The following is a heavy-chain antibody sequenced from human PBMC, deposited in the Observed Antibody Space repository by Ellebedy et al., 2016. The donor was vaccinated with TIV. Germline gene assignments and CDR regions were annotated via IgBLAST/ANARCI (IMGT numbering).Heavy chain of an antibody. CDR1: EVSFSDNY. Sequence: GESLKISCAASEVSFSDNYMCWARQAPGKGLEWLSYISGSSTHTNYAGSVKGRFTISRDNAKNSLYLQMNSLRVEDTAVYYCARLRVGTSTGRGYYYHHGMDAWGQGATVTVSS. D-gene: IGHD3-3*01. CDR3: ARLRVGTSTGRGYYYHHGMDA. J-gene: IGHJ6*02. CDR2: ISGSSTHT. V-gene: IGHV3-11*06.